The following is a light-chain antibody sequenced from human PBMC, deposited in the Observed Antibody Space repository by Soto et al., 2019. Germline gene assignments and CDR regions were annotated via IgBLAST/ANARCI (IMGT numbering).Light chain of an antibody. V-gene: IGKV1-27*01. CDR1: QGISNY. CDR3: QKHNSAPFT. CDR2: AAS. Sequence: DIQMTQSPSSLSASVGDRVTITCRASQGISNYLAWYQQKPGKVPKLLIYAASTLQLGVPSRFSGSGSGTYFTLTISSLQPEDVGTYYCQKHNSAPFTFGRGTKVDSK. J-gene: IGKJ3*01.